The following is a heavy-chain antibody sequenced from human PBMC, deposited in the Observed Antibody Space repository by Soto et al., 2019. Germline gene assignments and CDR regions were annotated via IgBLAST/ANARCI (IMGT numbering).Heavy chain of an antibody. J-gene: IGHJ3*02. D-gene: IGHD2-15*01. Sequence: SETLSLTCTVSGRAISSSDHYWGWIRQSPGQGLQWLGTNYYSGRIDYNPSLKSRVTISVDTSKNQLPLRLASMTAADTATYRCATGPRGEDNVVAVAAPWMYDYFNIWGQGTRVT. CDR1: GRAISSSDHY. V-gene: IGHV4-39*01. CDR2: NYYSGRI. CDR3: ATGPRGEDNVVAVAAPWMYDYFNI.